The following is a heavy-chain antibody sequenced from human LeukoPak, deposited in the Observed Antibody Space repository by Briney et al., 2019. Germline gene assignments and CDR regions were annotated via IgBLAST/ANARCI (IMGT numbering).Heavy chain of an antibody. CDR1: GGTFSSYA. D-gene: IGHD3-22*01. J-gene: IGHJ4*02. V-gene: IGHV1-69*05. Sequence: GASVKVSCKASGGTFSSYAISWVRQAPGQGLEWMGRIIPIFGTANYAQKFQGRVTITTDESTSTAYMELSSLRSEDTAVYYCASRGRGYYFDYWGQGTLVTVSS. CDR3: ASRGRGYYFDY. CDR2: IIPIFGTA.